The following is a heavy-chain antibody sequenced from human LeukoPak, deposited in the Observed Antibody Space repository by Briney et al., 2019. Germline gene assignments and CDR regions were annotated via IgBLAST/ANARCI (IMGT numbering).Heavy chain of an antibody. CDR3: ARVTTSGSYKFDN. D-gene: IGHD3-10*01. CDR2: IYTSGST. CDR1: GFAVSNNY. V-gene: IGHV3-53*01. J-gene: IGHJ4*02. Sequence: PGGSLRLSCAASGFAVSNNYISWVRQVPGKGLEWVSLIYTSGSTYYADSVKGRFTISRDNSKNTLYLQMNSLRAEDTAVYYCARVTTSGSYKFDNWGQGTLVTVSS.